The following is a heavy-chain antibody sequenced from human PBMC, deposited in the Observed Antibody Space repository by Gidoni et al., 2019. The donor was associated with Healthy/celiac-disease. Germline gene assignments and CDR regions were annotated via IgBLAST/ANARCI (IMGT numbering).Heavy chain of an antibody. D-gene: IGHD2-21*01. CDR3: ARVVRYCGGDCYWSTLDY. CDR2: IYSGGST. J-gene: IGHJ4*02. CDR1: GFTVSSNY. V-gene: IGHV3-66*01. Sequence: EVQLVESGGGLVQPGGSLRLSCAASGFTVSSNYMSGVRQAPGKGLEWVSVIYSGGSTYYADSVKGRFAISRDNSKNTLYLQMNSLRAEDTAVYYCARVVRYCGGDCYWSTLDYWGQGTLVTVSS.